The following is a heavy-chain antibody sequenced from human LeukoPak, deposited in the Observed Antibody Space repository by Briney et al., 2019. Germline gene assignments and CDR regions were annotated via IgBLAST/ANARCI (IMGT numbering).Heavy chain of an antibody. D-gene: IGHD6-19*01. Sequence: GGSLRLSCAASGFTFSSYAMSWVRQAPGKGLEWVSAISGSGGSTYYADSVKGRFTISRDNSKNTLYLQMNSLRAEDTAVYYCAKGQSYAGFSGWPYYFDYWGQGTLVTVSS. V-gene: IGHV3-23*01. CDR3: AKGQSYAGFSGWPYYFDY. CDR1: GFTFSSYA. J-gene: IGHJ4*02. CDR2: ISGSGGST.